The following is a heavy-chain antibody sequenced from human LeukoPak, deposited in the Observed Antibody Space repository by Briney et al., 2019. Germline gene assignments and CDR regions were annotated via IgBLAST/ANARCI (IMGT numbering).Heavy chain of an antibody. V-gene: IGHV3-48*02. J-gene: IGHJ5*02. CDR1: GFTFSSYS. D-gene: IGHD3-3*01. CDR2: ISSSSRTI. CDR3: ARVRNDFWSGYYRRWFDP. Sequence: GGSLRLSCAASGFTFSSYSMNWVRQAPGKGLEWVSCISSSSRTIYYADSVKGRFTISRDNAKNSLYLQMNSLRDEDTAVYYCARVRNDFWSGYYRRWFDPWGQGTLVTVSS.